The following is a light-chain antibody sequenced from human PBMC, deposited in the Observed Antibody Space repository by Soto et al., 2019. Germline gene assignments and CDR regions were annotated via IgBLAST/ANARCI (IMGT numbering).Light chain of an antibody. CDR1: NSDIGSYNF. V-gene: IGLV2-23*01. CDR3: CSFAGGGATWV. J-gene: IGLJ3*02. Sequence: QSALTQPASVSGSPGQSITISCTGTNSDIGSYNFVSWYQQHPGKVPKLIIFEATKRPSGLSNRFSGSKSANTASLTISGLQAEDEADYYCCSFAGGGATWVFGGGTKLTV. CDR2: EAT.